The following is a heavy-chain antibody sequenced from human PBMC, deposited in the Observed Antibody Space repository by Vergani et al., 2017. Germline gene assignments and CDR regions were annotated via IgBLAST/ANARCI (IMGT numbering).Heavy chain of an antibody. D-gene: IGHD4-17*01. V-gene: IGHV4-4*09. CDR2: IYTSGST. CDR3: ARQGGFYGDYEEQFDY. J-gene: IGHJ4*02. CDR1: GGSISSYY. Sequence: QVQLQESGPGLVKPSETLSLTCTVSGGSISSYYWSWIRQPPGKGLEWIGYIYTSGSTNYNPSLKSRVTRSVDTSKNQYSLNLSSVTAADAAVYYCARQGGFYGDYEEQFDYWGQGTLVTVSS.